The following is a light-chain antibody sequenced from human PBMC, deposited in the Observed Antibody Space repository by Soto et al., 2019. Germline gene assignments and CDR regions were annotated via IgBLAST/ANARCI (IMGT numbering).Light chain of an antibody. Sequence: EIVMTQSPATLSVSPGERATLSCRASQSVSSNLAWYQHKPGQAPRLLIYGASSRATGIPARFSGSGSGTEFTLTISSLQSEDFAVYYWQQYNSRPPWTFGRGTKVEI. V-gene: IGKV3-15*01. CDR3: QQYNSRPPWT. CDR2: GAS. CDR1: QSVSSN. J-gene: IGKJ1*01.